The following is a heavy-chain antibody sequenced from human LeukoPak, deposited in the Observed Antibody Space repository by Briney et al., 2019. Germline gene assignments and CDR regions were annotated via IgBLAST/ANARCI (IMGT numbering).Heavy chain of an antibody. CDR3: ATPVRFLEWFDH. V-gene: IGHV3-33*01. Sequence: GGSLKLSCAASGFTFSSYGMHWVRQAPGKGLEWVAVIWYDGSNKYYADSVKGRFTISRDNSKNTLYLQMNSLRAEDTAVYYCATPVRFLEWFDHWGQGTLVTVSS. D-gene: IGHD3-3*01. J-gene: IGHJ5*02. CDR1: GFTFSSYG. CDR2: IWYDGSNK.